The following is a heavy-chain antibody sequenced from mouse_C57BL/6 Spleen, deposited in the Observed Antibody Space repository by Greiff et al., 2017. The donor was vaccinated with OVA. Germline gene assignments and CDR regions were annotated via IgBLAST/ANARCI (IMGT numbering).Heavy chain of an antibody. CDR2: IYPSDSET. Sequence: QVQLQQPGAELVRPGSSVKLSCKASGYTFTSYWMDWVKQRPGQGLEWIGNIYPSDSETHYNQKFKDKATLTVDKSSSTAYMQLSSLTSEDSAVYYCARDSSGSYFDYWGQGTTLTVSS. CDR1: GYTFTSYW. D-gene: IGHD3-2*02. CDR3: ARDSSGSYFDY. V-gene: IGHV1-61*01. J-gene: IGHJ2*01.